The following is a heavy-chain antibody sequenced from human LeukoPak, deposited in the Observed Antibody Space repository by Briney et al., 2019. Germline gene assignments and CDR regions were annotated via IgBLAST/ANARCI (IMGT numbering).Heavy chain of an antibody. CDR3: ARADRLHGGPYLIGP. V-gene: IGHV1-2*02. J-gene: IGHJ5*02. Sequence: VASVKVSCKASGYSFTDYYMHWVRQAPGQGLEWMGWINPNSGGTNSAQKFQGRATMTRDTSITTVYMEVNWLTSDDTAIYYCARADRLHGGPYLIGPWGQGTLVTVSS. D-gene: IGHD2-21*01. CDR1: GYSFTDYY. CDR2: INPNSGGT.